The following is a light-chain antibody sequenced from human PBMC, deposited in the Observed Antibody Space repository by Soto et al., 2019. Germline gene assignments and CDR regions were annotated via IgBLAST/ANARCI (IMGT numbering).Light chain of an antibody. Sequence: EIVLTQSPGTLSLSPGERATLSCRASQSVNSNLAWYQQKPGQAPRLLISGASNRATGIADRFSGSGSGTDFTLTISRLEPEDFAVYYCQRYGSSPRTFGQGTKVDIK. V-gene: IGKV3-20*01. CDR3: QRYGSSPRT. CDR1: QSVNSN. CDR2: GAS. J-gene: IGKJ1*01.